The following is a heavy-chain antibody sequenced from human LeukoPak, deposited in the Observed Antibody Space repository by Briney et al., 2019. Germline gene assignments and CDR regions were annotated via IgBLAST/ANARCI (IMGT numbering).Heavy chain of an antibody. Sequence: GGSLRLSCAASGFTVRSDYMSWVRQAPGKGLEWVSSIYIGGRTFYADSVQDRFTISRGNSKNTLYLQINTLRAEDTAVYYCARGGSIAAAGHAFDYWGQGTLVTVSS. CDR3: ARGGSIAAAGHAFDY. CDR2: IYIGGRT. V-gene: IGHV3-66*01. CDR1: GFTVRSDY. J-gene: IGHJ4*02. D-gene: IGHD6-13*01.